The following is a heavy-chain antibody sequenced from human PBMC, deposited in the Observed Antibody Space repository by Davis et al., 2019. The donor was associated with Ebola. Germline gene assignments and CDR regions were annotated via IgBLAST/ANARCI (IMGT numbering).Heavy chain of an antibody. V-gene: IGHV1-69*13. D-gene: IGHD1-26*01. J-gene: IGHJ4*02. CDR3: AREVGETKLDQ. CDR2: IVPMFGTA. Sequence: SVKVSCKASGATFGTHPITWVRRAPVHGLEWLGWIVPMFGTANYAQNFRGRVTLTADESTSTAYMELTNLRSDDTAVYYCAREVGETKLDQWGQGTLVTVSS. CDR1: GATFGTHP.